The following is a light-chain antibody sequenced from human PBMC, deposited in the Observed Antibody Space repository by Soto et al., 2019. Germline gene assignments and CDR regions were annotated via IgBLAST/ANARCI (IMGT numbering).Light chain of an antibody. CDR1: ALSKQY. Sequence: SYELTQPPSVSVSPGQTASITCSGDALSKQYAYWYQQKPGQAPVMVIFKDSERPSGIPERFSASSSGTTVTLTISGVQAEDEADYYCQSADTSVTYVIFGGGTKVTVL. CDR3: QSADTSVTYVI. J-gene: IGLJ2*01. CDR2: KDS. V-gene: IGLV3-25*03.